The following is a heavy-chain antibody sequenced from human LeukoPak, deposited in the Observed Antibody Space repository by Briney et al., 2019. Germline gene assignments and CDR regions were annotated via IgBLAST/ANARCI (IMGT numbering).Heavy chain of an antibody. CDR2: ISGSGGGT. J-gene: IGHJ4*02. CDR3: ATRGTYYYDNSGYWGFDY. D-gene: IGHD3-22*01. CDR1: GYTFSSYA. V-gene: IGHV3-23*01. Sequence: GASVKVSCKASGYTFSSYAMSWVRQAPGKGLEWVSAISGSGGGTYYADSVKGRFTISRDNSKNTLYLQMNSLRAEDTAVYYCATRGTYYYDNSGYWGFDYWGQGTLVTVSS.